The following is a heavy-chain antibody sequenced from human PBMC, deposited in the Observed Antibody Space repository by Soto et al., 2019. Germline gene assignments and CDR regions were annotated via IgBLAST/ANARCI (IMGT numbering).Heavy chain of an antibody. CDR2: ITSGSDSST. V-gene: IGHV3-53*01. Sequence: GGSLRLSCAASGLSVSYNFMTWVRQAPGKGLEWVSVITSGSDSSTYYADSVKGRFIISRDVSKNTLLLQMNSLKDEETGMYYCPSVPNRNAVYFYRGQGTMVTVS. J-gene: IGHJ4*02. CDR1: GLSVSYNF. D-gene: IGHD1-1*01. CDR3: PSVPNRNAVYFY.